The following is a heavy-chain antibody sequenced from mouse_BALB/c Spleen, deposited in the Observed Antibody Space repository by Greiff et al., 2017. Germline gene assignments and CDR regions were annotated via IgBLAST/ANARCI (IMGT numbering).Heavy chain of an antibody. CDR1: GYNFTSYW. D-gene: IGHD4-1*02. V-gene: IGHV1-55*01. CDR3: ASSNWDWYFDV. Sequence: QVQLQQPGAELVKPGTSVKLSCKASGYNFTSYWINWVKLRPGQGLEWIGDIYPGSGSTNYNEKFKSKATLTVDTSSSTAYMQLSSLASEDSALYYCASSNWDWYFDVWGAGTTGTVSS. J-gene: IGHJ1*01. CDR2: IYPGSGST.